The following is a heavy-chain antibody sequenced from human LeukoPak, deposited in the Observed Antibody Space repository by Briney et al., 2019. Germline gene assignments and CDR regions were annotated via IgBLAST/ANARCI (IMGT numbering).Heavy chain of an antibody. D-gene: IGHD6-6*01. V-gene: IGHV1-3*04. CDR3: ARDRSSFSYAFDI. CDR1: GYTFTTYA. CDR2: ISTYSDNR. J-gene: IGHJ3*02. Sequence: ASVKVSCKASGYTFTTYAIHWVRQAPGQRLEWMGWISTYSDNRRYSPKFQGTVTITTDTSASTAYMELSSLRSEDTAVYYCARDRSSFSYAFDIWGQGTMVTVSS.